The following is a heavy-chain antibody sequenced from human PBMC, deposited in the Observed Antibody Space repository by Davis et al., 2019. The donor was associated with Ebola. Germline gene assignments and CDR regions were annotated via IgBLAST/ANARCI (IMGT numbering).Heavy chain of an antibody. CDR1: GFTFSSYW. J-gene: IGHJ4*02. Sequence: GGSLRLSCAASGFTFSSYWMHWVRQAPGKGLEWVGRIKSKTDGGTRDYAAPVKGRFTISRDDSKNTLYLQMNSLRAEDTAVYYCATNDYGPFWGQGTLVTVSS. CDR2: IKSKTDGGTR. V-gene: IGHV3-15*01. D-gene: IGHD3-16*01. CDR3: ATNDYGPF.